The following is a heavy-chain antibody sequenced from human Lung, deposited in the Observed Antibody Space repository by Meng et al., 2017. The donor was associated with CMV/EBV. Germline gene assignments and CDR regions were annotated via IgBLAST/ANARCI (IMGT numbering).Heavy chain of an antibody. V-gene: IGHV4-61*01. D-gene: IGHD2-2*01. J-gene: IGHJ5*02. CDR2: VYYGGGT. CDR1: SVSSASYY. CDR3: ARGTGYCSSTSCYPVDP. Sequence: SVSSASYYWSWIRQPPGKGLEWIAYVYYGGGTNYNPSLKSRVTISVDTSKNQFSLKLSSVTAADTAVYYCARGTGYCSSTSCYPVDPWGQGTLVTVSS.